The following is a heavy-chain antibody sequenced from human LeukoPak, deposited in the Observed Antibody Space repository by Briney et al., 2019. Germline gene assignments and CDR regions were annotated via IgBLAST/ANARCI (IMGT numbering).Heavy chain of an antibody. Sequence: SETLSLTCTVSGGSISSSSYYRGWIRQPPGKGLEWIGSIYYSGSTYYNPSLKSRVTISVDTSKNQFSLNLSSVTAADTAVYYCARLYYDSSGYYQICYFDYWGQGTLVTVSS. CDR1: GGSISSSSYY. CDR3: ARLYYDSSGYYQICYFDY. D-gene: IGHD3-22*01. J-gene: IGHJ4*02. CDR2: IYYSGST. V-gene: IGHV4-39*01.